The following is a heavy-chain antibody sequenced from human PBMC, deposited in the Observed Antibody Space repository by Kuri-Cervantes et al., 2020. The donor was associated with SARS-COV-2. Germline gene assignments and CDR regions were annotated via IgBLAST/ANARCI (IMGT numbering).Heavy chain of an antibody. V-gene: IGHV4-34*01. CDR1: GGSFSGYY. Sequence: GSLRLSCAVYGGSFSGYYWSWIRQPPGKGLEWIGEINHGGSTNYNPSLKSRVTISVDTSKNQFSLKLSSVTAADTAVYYCARKIPYCSGGSCYSGWFDPWGQGTLVTGSS. D-gene: IGHD2-15*01. CDR3: ARKIPYCSGGSCYSGWFDP. CDR2: INHGGST. J-gene: IGHJ5*02.